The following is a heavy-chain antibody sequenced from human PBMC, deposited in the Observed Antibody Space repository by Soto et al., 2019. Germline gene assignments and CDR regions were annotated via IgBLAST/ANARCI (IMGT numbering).Heavy chain of an antibody. V-gene: IGHV4-38-2*01. CDR1: GYSISSGYY. J-gene: IGHJ4*02. CDR2: IYHSGST. Sequence: SETLSLTCAVSGYSISSGYYWGWIRQPPGKGLEWIGSIYHSGSTYYNPSLKSRVTISVDTSKNQFSLKLSSVTAADTAVYYCARGGGYSSGWFPRKYYFDYWGQGTLVTVS. D-gene: IGHD6-19*01. CDR3: ARGGGYSSGWFPRKYYFDY.